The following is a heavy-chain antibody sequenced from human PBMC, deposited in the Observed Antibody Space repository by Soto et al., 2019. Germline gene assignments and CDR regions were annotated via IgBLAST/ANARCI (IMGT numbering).Heavy chain of an antibody. CDR1: GDSISSSSQY. CDR3: ARVPDY. V-gene: IGHV4-39*02. CDR2: VYSGGST. Sequence: SETLSLTCSVSGDSISSSSQYWGWIRQPPGKGLEWIASVYSGGSTYYNPSLKSRVTIFVDTSKNQFSLKLSSVTATDTAVYYCARVPDYWGQGILVTVS. D-gene: IGHD2-2*01. J-gene: IGHJ4*02.